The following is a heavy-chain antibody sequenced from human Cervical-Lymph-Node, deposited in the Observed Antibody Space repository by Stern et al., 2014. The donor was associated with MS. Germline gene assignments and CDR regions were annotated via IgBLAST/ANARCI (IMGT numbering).Heavy chain of an antibody. D-gene: IGHD3-22*01. CDR3: AKVSYDSSGYYYVGY. CDR2: ISYDGSNK. CDR1: GFTFSSYG. J-gene: IGHJ4*02. V-gene: IGHV3-30*18. Sequence: EQLVESGGGVVQPGRSLRLSCAASGFTFSSYGMHWVRQAPGKGLEWVAVISYDGSNKYYADSVKGRFTISRDNSKNTLYLQMNSLRAEDTAVYYCAKVSYDSSGYYYVGYWGQGTLVTVSS.